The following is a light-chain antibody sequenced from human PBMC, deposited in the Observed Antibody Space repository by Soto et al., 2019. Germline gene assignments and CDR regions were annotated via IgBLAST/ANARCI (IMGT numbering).Light chain of an antibody. CDR1: QSISSY. Sequence: DIQMTQSPSSLSASVGDRVIITCRASQSISSYLNWYQQKPGKAPKLLIYAASSLQSGVPSRFSGSGSGTEFTLTISSLQPEDFATYYCQQSYSTLAFGPGTKVDI. V-gene: IGKV1-39*01. CDR3: QQSYSTLA. J-gene: IGKJ3*01. CDR2: AAS.